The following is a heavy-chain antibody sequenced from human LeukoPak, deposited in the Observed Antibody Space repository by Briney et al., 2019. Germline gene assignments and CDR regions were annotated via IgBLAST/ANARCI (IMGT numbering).Heavy chain of an antibody. CDR2: ISSSGST. D-gene: IGHD3-9*01. V-gene: IGHV4-61*02. Sequence: PSETLSLTCTVSGDSISSGDYYWSWIRQPAGKGLEWIGRISSSGSTNYNPSLKSRVTISVDTSKSQFSLKLSSVTAADTAVYYCAREVSDYDILTGWIDYWGQGALVSVSS. CDR1: GDSISSGDYY. CDR3: AREVSDYDILTGWIDY. J-gene: IGHJ4*02.